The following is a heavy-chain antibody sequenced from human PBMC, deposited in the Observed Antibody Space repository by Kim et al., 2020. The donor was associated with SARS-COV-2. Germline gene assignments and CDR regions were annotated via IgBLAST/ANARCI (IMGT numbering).Heavy chain of an antibody. Sequence: SETLSLTCAVYGGSFSGYYWSWIRQPPGKGLEWIGEINHSGSTNYNPSLKSRVTISVDTSKNQFSLKLSSVTAADTAVYYCARVRSSGWYSHYYYYGMDVWGQGTTVTVSS. D-gene: IGHD6-19*01. J-gene: IGHJ6*02. CDR3: ARVRSSGWYSHYYYYGMDV. V-gene: IGHV4-34*01. CDR2: INHSGST. CDR1: GGSFSGYY.